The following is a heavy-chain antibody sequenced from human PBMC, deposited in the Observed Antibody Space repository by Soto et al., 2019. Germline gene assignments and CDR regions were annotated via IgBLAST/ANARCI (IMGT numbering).Heavy chain of an antibody. V-gene: IGHV3-30*18. Sequence: QVQLVESGGGVVQPGRSLRLSCAASGFTFSSYGMHWVRQAPGKGLEWVAHISYDGSNKNSVDSVKGRFTISRDNSKNTMYLQMNSLSFEDTAVYYCAKDTDYHYRSGYYGFDYWGQGTLVTVSS. J-gene: IGHJ4*02. CDR3: AKDTDYHYRSGYYGFDY. CDR2: ISYDGSNK. D-gene: IGHD3-3*02. CDR1: GFTFSSYG.